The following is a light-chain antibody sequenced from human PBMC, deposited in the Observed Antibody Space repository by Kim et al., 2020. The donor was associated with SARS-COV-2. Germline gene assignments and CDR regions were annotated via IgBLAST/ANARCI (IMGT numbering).Light chain of an antibody. CDR1: QSVSRNY. CDR2: GAS. Sequence: LSPGERATLTCRASQSVSRNYLAWYQQKLGQTPRLLIYGASTRAPGIPDRFSGSGSGAYFTLTISGLGPEDFAVYYCQHYGGSRYTFGQGTKLEI. J-gene: IGKJ2*01. V-gene: IGKV3-20*01. CDR3: QHYGGSRYT.